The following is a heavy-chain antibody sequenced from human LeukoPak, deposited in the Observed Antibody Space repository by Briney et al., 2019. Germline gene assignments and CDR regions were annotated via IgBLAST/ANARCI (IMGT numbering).Heavy chain of an antibody. CDR2: ISAYNGNT. J-gene: IGHJ3*02. V-gene: IGHV1-18*01. CDR3: ARDIGGSDYGDSRDAFDI. D-gene: IGHD4-17*01. Sequence: ASVKVSCKASGYTFTSYGISWVRQAPGQGLEWMGWISAYNGNTNYGQKLQGRVTMTTDTSTSTAYMELRSLRSEDTAVYYCARDIGGSDYGDSRDAFDIWGQGTMVIVSS. CDR1: GYTFTSYG.